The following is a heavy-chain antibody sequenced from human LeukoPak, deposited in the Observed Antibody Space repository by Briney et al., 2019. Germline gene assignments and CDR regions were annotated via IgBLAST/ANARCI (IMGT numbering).Heavy chain of an antibody. CDR1: GGSISSSSYY. CDR2: IYYSGST. J-gene: IGHJ4*02. V-gene: IGHV4-39*01. D-gene: IGHD3-3*01. CDR3: ASLYDFWSGYLDY. Sequence: SETLSLTCTVSGGSISSSSYYWGWIRQPPGKGLEWIGSIYYSGSTYYNPSLKSRVTISVDTSKNQFSLKLSSVTAADTAVYYCASLYDFWSGYLDYWGQGTLVTVSS.